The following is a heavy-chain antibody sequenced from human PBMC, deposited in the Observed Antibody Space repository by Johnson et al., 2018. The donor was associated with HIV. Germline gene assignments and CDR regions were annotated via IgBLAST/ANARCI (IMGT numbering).Heavy chain of an antibody. J-gene: IGHJ3*02. CDR1: GFSFSDYF. CDR3: AKTTRGNWGSCFDI. Sequence: QMLLVESGGGLVKPGGSLRLSCAASGFSFSDYFMSWIRQAPGKGLECISYISSSGTTIYYTDSVKGRFTISRANAKNSLYLQLNSLRAEDTSLYYCAKTTRGNWGSCFDIWGRGTMVTVSS. D-gene: IGHD7-27*01. V-gene: IGHV3-11*04. CDR2: ISSSGTTI.